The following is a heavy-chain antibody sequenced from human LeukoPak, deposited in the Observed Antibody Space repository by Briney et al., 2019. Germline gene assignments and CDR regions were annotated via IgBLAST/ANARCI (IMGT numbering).Heavy chain of an antibody. J-gene: IGHJ4*02. V-gene: IGHV3-23*01. CDR2: ISGSGGST. CDR1: GFTFSSYG. Sequence: GGSLRLSCAASGFTFSSYGMSWVRQAPGKGLEWVSAISGSGGSTYYADSVKGRFTISRDNSKNTLYPQMNSLRAEDTAVYYCAKVLGYSYGYGAYYFDYWGQGTLVTVSS. CDR3: AKVLGYSYGYGAYYFDY. D-gene: IGHD5-18*01.